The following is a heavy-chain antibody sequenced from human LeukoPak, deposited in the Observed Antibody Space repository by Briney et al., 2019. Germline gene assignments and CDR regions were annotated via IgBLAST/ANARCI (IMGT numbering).Heavy chain of an antibody. J-gene: IGHJ4*02. CDR1: GGSISSYY. CDR3: ARSEAVAGPRIFY. Sequence: SETLSLTCTVSGGSISSYYWSWIRQPPGKGLEWIGYIYYSGSTNYNPSLKSRVTISVDTSKNQFSLKLSSVTAADTAVYYCARSEAVAGPRIFYWGQGTLVTVSS. CDR2: IYYSGST. V-gene: IGHV4-59*12. D-gene: IGHD6-19*01.